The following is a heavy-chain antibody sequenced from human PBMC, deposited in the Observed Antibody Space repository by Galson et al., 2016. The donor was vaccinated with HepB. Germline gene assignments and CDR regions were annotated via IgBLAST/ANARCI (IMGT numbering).Heavy chain of an antibody. D-gene: IGHD3-3*01. V-gene: IGHV3-11*06. J-gene: IGHJ6*02. CDR1: GFTISDFY. CDR3: ARAITIFGLRRPGMDV. Sequence: SLRLSCAASGFTISDFYMNWIRQAPGKGLEWVSYISVSGTNTKYADSVRGRFTISRDNTNNSLYLQMDGLRAEDSAVYYCARAITIFGLRRPGMDVWGPGTTVTVSS. CDR2: ISVSGTNT.